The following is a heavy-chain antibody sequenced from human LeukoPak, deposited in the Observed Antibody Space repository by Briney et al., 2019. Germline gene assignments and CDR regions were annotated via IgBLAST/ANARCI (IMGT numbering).Heavy chain of an antibody. CDR2: IFYSETT. J-gene: IGHJ4*02. CDR1: GGSVSSSSYY. D-gene: IGHD6-19*01. V-gene: IGHV4-39*01. CDR3: ARGQWLVPLDF. Sequence: SETLSLTCTVSGGSVSSSSYYWGWIRQPPGKGLEWIGSIFYSETTYYSPSLKSRITISVDTTTNQFSLKLSSVTAADTAVYFCARGQWLVPLDFWGQGILVTVSS.